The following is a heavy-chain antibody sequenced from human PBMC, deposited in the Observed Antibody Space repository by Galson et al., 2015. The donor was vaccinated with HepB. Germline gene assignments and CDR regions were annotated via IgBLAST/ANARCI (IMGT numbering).Heavy chain of an antibody. CDR1: GFTFSSYA. J-gene: IGHJ5*02. V-gene: IGHV3-30-3*01. CDR2: ISYDGSNK. CDR3: ARDSPTIYDAGWFDP. D-gene: IGHD2/OR15-2a*01. Sequence: SLRLSCAASGFTFSSYAMHWVRQAPGEGLEWVAVISYDGSNKYYADSVKGRFTISRDNSKNTLYLQMNSLRAEDTAVYYCARDSPTIYDAGWFDPWGQGTLVTVSS.